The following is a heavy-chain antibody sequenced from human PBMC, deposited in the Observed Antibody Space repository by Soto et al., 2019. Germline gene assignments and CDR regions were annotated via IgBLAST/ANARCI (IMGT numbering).Heavy chain of an antibody. Sequence: EVQLLESGGGLVQPGGSLRLSCAASGFTFSSYAMSWVRQAPGKGLEWVSAISGSGGSTYYADSVKGRFTISRDNSKNTLYLQMNSLRAEDTAVYYCGKDLVGCTNGVCYTAYWGQGTLVTVSS. J-gene: IGHJ4*02. V-gene: IGHV3-23*01. D-gene: IGHD2-8*01. CDR2: ISGSGGST. CDR1: GFTFSSYA. CDR3: GKDLVGCTNGVCYTAY.